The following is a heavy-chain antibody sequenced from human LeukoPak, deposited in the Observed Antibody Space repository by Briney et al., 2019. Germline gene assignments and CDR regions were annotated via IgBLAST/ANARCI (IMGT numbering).Heavy chain of an antibody. CDR1: GFTVSSNY. J-gene: IGHJ3*02. CDR2: IYHSGST. CDR3: ARDLRPLLPGFDI. Sequence: GSLRLSCAASGFTVSSNYMSWVRQAPGKGLEWIGEIYHSGSTYYNPSLKSRVTISVDTSKNQFSLKLSSVTAADTAVYYCARDLRPLLPGFDIWGQGTMVTVSS. V-gene: IGHV4-4*02.